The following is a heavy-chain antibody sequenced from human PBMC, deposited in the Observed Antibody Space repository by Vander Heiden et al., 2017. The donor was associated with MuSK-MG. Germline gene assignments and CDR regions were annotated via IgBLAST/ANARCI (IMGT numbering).Heavy chain of an antibody. D-gene: IGHD3-22*01. J-gene: IGHJ4*02. CDR2: TYYRSKWYN. Sequence: QVQLQQSGPGLVQPSHTLSLTSAISGDSVASNSAPWSRVRQSPSRGLEWRGRTYYRSKWYNDYAVSVKSRITINPDTSKNQFSLQLNSVTPEDTAVYYCARDQWGYYYDTWGQGTLVTVSS. V-gene: IGHV6-1*01. CDR3: ARDQWGYYYDT. CDR1: GDSVASNSAP.